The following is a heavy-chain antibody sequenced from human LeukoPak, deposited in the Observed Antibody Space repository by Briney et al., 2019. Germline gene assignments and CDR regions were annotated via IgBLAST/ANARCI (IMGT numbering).Heavy chain of an antibody. D-gene: IGHD3-3*01. V-gene: IGHV1-69*13. CDR3: ATHHIYDFWSGYHYYYYYMDV. J-gene: IGHJ6*03. CDR1: GGTFSSYA. Sequence: ASVKVSCKASGGTFSSYAIGWVRQAPGQGLEWMGGIIPIFGTANYAQKFQGRVTITADESTSTAYMELSSLRSEDTAVYYCATHHIYDFWSGYHYYYYYMDVWGKGTTVTVSS. CDR2: IIPIFGTA.